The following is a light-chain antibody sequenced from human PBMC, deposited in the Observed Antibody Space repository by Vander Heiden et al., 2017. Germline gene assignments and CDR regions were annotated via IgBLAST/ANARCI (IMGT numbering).Light chain of an antibody. V-gene: IGKV3-11*01. CDR3: QQRSDWPPWT. CDR2: DAS. J-gene: IGKJ1*01. CDR1: QSVGTY. Sequence: EIVLTQSPAPLPFSPGERATLSCKASQSVGTYLAWYQQKPGPAPRLPIYDASNRATGIPARFSGSGSGADFTLTISSLEPEDFAIYYCQQRSDWPPWTFGQGTKVEIK.